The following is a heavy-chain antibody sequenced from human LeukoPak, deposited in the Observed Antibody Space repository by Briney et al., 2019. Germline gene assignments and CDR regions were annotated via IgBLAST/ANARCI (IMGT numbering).Heavy chain of an antibody. CDR1: GYTFTFTAYH. V-gene: IGHV1-46*01. D-gene: IGHD6-13*01. J-gene: IGHJ5*02. CDR2: INPSGGTT. Sequence: ASVKFSCKAFGYTFTFTAYHMHWVRQAPGQGLEWMGVINPSGGTTTYAQNFQGRVTMTRDTSTSTVYMELSSLRSDDTAVYYCARGGLRAAGTQGWFDPWGQGTLVTVSS. CDR3: ARGGLRAAGTQGWFDP.